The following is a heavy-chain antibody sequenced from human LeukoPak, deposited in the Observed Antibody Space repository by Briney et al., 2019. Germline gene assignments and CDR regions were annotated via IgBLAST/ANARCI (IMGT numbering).Heavy chain of an antibody. J-gene: IGHJ5*02. CDR1: GYTFTSYD. CDR3: AREAISKRNWFDP. Sequence: ASVKVSCKASGYTFTSYDINWVRQATGQGLEWMGWMNPNSGNTGYAQKFQGRVAMTTDTSTSTAYMELRSLRSDDTAVYYCAREAISKRNWFDPWGQGTLVTVSS. CDR2: MNPNSGNT. V-gene: IGHV1-8*02. D-gene: IGHD3-9*01.